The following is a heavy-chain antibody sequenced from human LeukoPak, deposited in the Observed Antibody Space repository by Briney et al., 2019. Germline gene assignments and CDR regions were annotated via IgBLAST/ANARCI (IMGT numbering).Heavy chain of an antibody. V-gene: IGHV3-66*01. J-gene: IGHJ6*02. CDR2: IYSGGST. Sequence: GGSLRLSCAASGFTVSSNYMSWVRQAPGKGLEWVSVIYSGGSTYYADSVKGRFTISRDNSKNTLYLQMNSLRAEDTAVYYCARVDTAMVTGYYYGMDVWGQETTVTVSS. D-gene: IGHD5-18*01. CDR3: ARVDTAMVTGYYYGMDV. CDR1: GFTVSSNY.